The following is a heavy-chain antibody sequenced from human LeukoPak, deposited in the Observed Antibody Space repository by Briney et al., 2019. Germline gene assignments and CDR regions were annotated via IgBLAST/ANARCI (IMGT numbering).Heavy chain of an antibody. D-gene: IGHD4-17*01. J-gene: IGHJ6*02. V-gene: IGHV1-24*01. Sequence: GASVKVSCKVSGYTLTELSMHWVRQAPGKGLEWMGGFDPEDGETIYAQKFQGRVTMTEDTSTDTAYMELSSLRSEDTAVYYCATLTVTTQGGELKYYYGMDVWGQGTTVTVSS. CDR3: ATLTVTTQGGELKYYYGMDV. CDR1: GYTLTELS. CDR2: FDPEDGET.